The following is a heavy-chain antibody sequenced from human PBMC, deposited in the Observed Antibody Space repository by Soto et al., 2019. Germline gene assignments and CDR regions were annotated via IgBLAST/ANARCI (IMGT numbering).Heavy chain of an antibody. CDR1: GFTFSSYS. V-gene: IGHV3-48*01. CDR2: IRSSSSTI. J-gene: IGHJ5*02. CDR3: ARGGDQLRFLEWFTWFDP. Sequence: GGSLRLSCAASGFTFSSYSMNWVRQAPGKGLEWVSYIRSSSSTIYYAYSVKGRFNISRDNAKNSLYLQTNSLRAEDTAVYYCARGGDQLRFLEWFTWFDPWGQGTLVTVSA. D-gene: IGHD3-3*01.